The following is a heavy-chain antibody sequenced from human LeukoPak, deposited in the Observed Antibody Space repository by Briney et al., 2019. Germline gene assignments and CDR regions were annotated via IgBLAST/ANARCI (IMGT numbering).Heavy chain of an antibody. CDR1: GFTFSSYS. D-gene: IGHD2-15*01. CDR3: ARDSCSGGSCYDP. Sequence: GGSLRLSCAASGFTFSSYSMNWVRQAPGKGLEWVSSISSSSSYIYYADSVKGRFTISRDNAKNSLYLQMNSLRAEDTAVYHCARDSCSGGSCYDPWGQGTLVTVSS. CDR2: ISSSSSYI. V-gene: IGHV3-21*01. J-gene: IGHJ5*02.